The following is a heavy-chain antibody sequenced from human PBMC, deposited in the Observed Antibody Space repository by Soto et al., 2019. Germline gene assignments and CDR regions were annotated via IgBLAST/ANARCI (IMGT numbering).Heavy chain of an antibody. J-gene: IGHJ4*02. D-gene: IGHD6-13*01. Sequence: SETLSLTCTVSGGSINRSGYFWTWIRQPPGTGLEWIGEINHSGSTNYNPSLKSRVTISVDTSKNQFSLKLSSVTAADTAVYYCARGVSSSWYPIRFDYWGQGTLVTVSS. CDR2: INHSGST. CDR1: GGSINRSGYF. V-gene: IGHV4-34*01. CDR3: ARGVSSSWYPIRFDY.